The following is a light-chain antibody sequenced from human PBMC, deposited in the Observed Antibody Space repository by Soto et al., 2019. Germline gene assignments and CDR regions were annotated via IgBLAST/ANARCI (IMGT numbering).Light chain of an antibody. CDR3: HQSNSTDLFT. V-gene: IGKV1-39*01. CDR2: GAS. J-gene: IGKJ3*01. CDR1: QSVSKY. Sequence: DIPMTQSPSSLSASVGDRVTITCRASQSVSKYLNWYQQKPGKAPRLLIYGASTLESGVPSRFSGSGSGTDFTLTISSLQPADFATYFCHQSNSTDLFTFGPGTKVDI.